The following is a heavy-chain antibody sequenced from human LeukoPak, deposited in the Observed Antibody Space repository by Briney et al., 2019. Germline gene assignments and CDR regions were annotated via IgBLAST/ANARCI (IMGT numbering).Heavy chain of an antibody. V-gene: IGHV3-74*01. CDR1: GFTVSSIY. Sequence: PGGSLRLSCAASGFTVSSIYMSWVRQAPVKGLEWVSRINPDGSYTSYADSVKGRFTISRDNAKNTLYLQMNSLRAEDTAVYYCAKVLYCSSASCYEGFDYWGQGTLVTVSS. CDR3: AKVLYCSSASCYEGFDY. J-gene: IGHJ4*02. D-gene: IGHD2-2*01. CDR2: INPDGSYT.